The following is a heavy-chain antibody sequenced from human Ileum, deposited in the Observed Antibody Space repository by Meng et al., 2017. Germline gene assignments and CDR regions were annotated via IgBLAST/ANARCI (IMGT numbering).Heavy chain of an antibody. CDR1: GLIFNDYA. D-gene: IGHD3-9*01. CDR2: ISWNSDTI. J-gene: IGHJ4*02. V-gene: IGHV3-9*01. CDR3: AKDSGFTILTGFYDK. Sequence: SLKISCAASGLIFNDYAMHWVRQVPGKGLEWVSSISWNSDTIVYADSVKGRFTISRDNAKNTLYLQMNSLRSEDTALYYCAKDSGFTILTGFYDKWGQGMLVTVSS.